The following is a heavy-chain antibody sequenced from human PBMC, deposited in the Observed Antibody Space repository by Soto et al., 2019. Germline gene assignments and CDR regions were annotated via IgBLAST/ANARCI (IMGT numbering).Heavy chain of an antibody. D-gene: IGHD2-15*01. CDR1: GGSVGSSISYY. V-gene: IGHV4-39*01. CDR3: ARCRLPLSGGGYYSLFDN. CDR2: IYYNGKT. J-gene: IGHJ4*02. Sequence: TSETLSLTCTVAGGSVGSSISYYWGWIRQPPGKGLEWIGNIYYNGKTFYNPSVQSRVTISADTSKNQFSLRLASVTAADAGVYYCARCRLPLSGGGYYSLFDNWGQGRPVTVSS.